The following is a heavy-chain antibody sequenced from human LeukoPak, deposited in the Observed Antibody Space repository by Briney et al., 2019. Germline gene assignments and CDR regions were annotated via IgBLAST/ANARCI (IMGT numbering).Heavy chain of an antibody. CDR1: GYSISSGYC. V-gene: IGHV4-38-2*01. D-gene: IGHD6-13*01. Sequence: SETLSLTCAVSGYSISSGYCWGWIRQPPGKGLEWIGCIYHSGNTYCNPSLKSRVTISVDTSKNQFSLNLSSVTAADTAVYYCARQGGNSSPYYYYYSDVGGKGTTVTVSS. CDR2: IYHSGNT. J-gene: IGHJ6*03. CDR3: ARQGGNSSPYYYYYSDV.